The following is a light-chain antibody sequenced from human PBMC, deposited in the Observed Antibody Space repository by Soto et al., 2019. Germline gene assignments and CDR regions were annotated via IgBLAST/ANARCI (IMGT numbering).Light chain of an antibody. V-gene: IGLV2-14*03. CDR2: DVS. Sequence: QSALTQPASVSASPGQSITLSCSGTSSDVGGYNYVSWYQQHPGEAPKLMIYDVSNRPSGVSNRFSGSKSGNTASLTISGLQAEDEADYYCSSYTDSTSPVVFGGGTKVTVL. CDR1: SSDVGGYNY. CDR3: SSYTDSTSPVV. J-gene: IGLJ2*01.